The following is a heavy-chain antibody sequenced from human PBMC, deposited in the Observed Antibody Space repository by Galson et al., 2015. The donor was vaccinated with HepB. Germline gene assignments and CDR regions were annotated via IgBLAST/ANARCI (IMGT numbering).Heavy chain of an antibody. Sequence: LRLSCAVSGFAVANSIIHWVRQAPGKGPEWVAIISHDESVKHYADSVKGRFTISRDISKNTVYLQMNVLTTDDTAFYYCAREAGSSGYSGWFDPWGRGSLVTVSS. CDR1: GFAVANSI. CDR2: ISHDESVK. J-gene: IGHJ5*02. CDR3: AREAGSSGYSGWFDP. V-gene: IGHV3-30*04. D-gene: IGHD3-22*01.